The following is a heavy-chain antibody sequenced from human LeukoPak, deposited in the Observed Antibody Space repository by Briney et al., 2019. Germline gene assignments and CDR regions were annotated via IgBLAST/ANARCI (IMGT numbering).Heavy chain of an antibody. J-gene: IGHJ4*02. CDR2: IYYSGST. D-gene: IGHD3-9*01. V-gene: IGHV4-30-4*01. CDR1: GGSISSGDYY. CDR3: ARGDILTGYYKPPPGY. Sequence: SETLSLTCTVSGGSISSGDYYWSWIRQPPGKGLEWLGYIYYSGSTYYNPSLKSRVTISVDTSKNQFSLKLSSVTAADTAVYYCARGDILTGYYKPPPGYWGQGTLVTVSS.